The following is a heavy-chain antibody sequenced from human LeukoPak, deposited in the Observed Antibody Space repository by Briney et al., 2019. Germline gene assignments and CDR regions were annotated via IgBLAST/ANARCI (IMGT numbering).Heavy chain of an antibody. J-gene: IGHJ4*02. CDR3: ARALSAMVADN. CDR1: GFTFSTYG. D-gene: IGHD5-18*01. CDR2: IRYDGSNK. V-gene: IGHV3-33*01. Sequence: QSGGSLRLSCAASGFTFSTYGMHWVRQAPGKGLEWVAVIRYDGSNKDYGDSVKGRFTISRDNSKNTLYLQMNSLRAEDTAVYYCARALSAMVADNWGQGTLVTVSS.